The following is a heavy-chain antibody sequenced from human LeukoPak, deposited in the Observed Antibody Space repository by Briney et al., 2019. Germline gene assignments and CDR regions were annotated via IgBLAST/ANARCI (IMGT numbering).Heavy chain of an antibody. CDR3: AFSSYYLQGNYYYMDV. V-gene: IGHV1-2*02. D-gene: IGHD1-26*01. CDR1: GYTFTGYY. J-gene: IGHJ6*03. CDR2: INPNSGGT. Sequence: ASVKVSCKASGYTFTGYYMHWVRQAPGQGLEWMGWINPNSGGTNYAQNLQGRVTMTTDTSPSTVYMELRSLRSDDTAVYYCAFSSYYLQGNYYYMDVWGKGTTVTVSS.